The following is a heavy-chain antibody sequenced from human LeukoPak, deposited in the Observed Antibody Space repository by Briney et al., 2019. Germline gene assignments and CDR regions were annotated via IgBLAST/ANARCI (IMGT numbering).Heavy chain of an antibody. V-gene: IGHV1-69*06. Sequence: ASVKVSCKASGGTFSSYAISWVRQAPGQGLEWMGRIIPIFGTANYAQKFQGRVTITADKSTSTAYMELSSLRSEDTAVYYCVFTEPPITGIPRYYFDYWGQGTLVTVSS. CDR2: IIPIFGTA. D-gene: IGHD1-20*01. CDR1: GGTFSSYA. CDR3: VFTEPPITGIPRYYFDY. J-gene: IGHJ4*02.